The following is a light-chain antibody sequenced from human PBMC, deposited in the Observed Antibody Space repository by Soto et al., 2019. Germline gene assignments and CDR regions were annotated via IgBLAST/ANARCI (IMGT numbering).Light chain of an antibody. V-gene: IGKV3-11*01. CDR2: DSS. CDR3: QQRSNWPPVT. Sequence: DIVLTQSPGTLSLSPGERATLSCRASQDISTSLAWYQQKPGQAPRLLIYDSSNRATGIPARFSGSGSGTDFTLTISSLEPEDFAVYYCQQRSNWPPVTFGGGTKVEIK. CDR1: QDISTS. J-gene: IGKJ4*01.